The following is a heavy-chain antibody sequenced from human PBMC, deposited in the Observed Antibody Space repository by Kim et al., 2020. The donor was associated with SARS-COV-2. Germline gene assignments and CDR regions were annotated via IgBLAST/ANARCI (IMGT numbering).Heavy chain of an antibody. CDR1: GFTFRNYY. CDR2: ISRSSETI. Sequence: GGSLRLSCAVSGFTFRNYYMNWVRQAPGKGLEWISYISRSSETIYYADSVKGRFTISRDNAKNSLYLQMNSLRAEDTAVYYCGRFYCGNNHVDVCGQGT. J-gene: IGHJ6*02. V-gene: IGHV3-48*04. D-gene: IGHD1-20*01. CDR3: GRFYCGNNHVDV.